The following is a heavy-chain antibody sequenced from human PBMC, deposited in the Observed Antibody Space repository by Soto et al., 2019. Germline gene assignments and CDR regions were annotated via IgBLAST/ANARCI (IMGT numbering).Heavy chain of an antibody. Sequence: ESGGGVVQPGRSLRLSCAASGFTFSSYGMHWVRQAPGKGLEWVAVISYDGSNKYYADSVKGRFTISRDNSKNTLYLQMNSLRAEDTAVYYCAKDGGAYCGGDCYPGTYYYYGMDVWGQGTTVTVSS. CDR2: ISYDGSNK. V-gene: IGHV3-30*18. J-gene: IGHJ6*02. CDR1: GFTFSSYG. CDR3: AKDGGAYCGGDCYPGTYYYYGMDV. D-gene: IGHD2-21*02.